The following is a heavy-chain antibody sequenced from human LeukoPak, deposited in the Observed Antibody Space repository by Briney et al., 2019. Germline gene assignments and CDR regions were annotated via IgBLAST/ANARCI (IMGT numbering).Heavy chain of an antibody. D-gene: IGHD2-8*02. Sequence: PSETLSLTCTVSGGSISSGSYYWSWIRQPAGKGLEWIGRIYTSGSTNYNPSLKSRVTISVDTSKNQFSLKLSSVTAADTAVYYCARSGPYYYYYYMDVWGKGTTVAISS. V-gene: IGHV4-61*02. CDR1: GGSISSGSYY. J-gene: IGHJ6*03. CDR2: IYTSGST. CDR3: ARSGPYYYYYYMDV.